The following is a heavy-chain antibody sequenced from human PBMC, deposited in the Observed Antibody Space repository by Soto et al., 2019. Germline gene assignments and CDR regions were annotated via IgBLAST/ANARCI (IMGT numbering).Heavy chain of an antibody. J-gene: IGHJ2*01. CDR3: AHRRRYFDL. V-gene: IGHV2-5*01. CDR2: IYWNDDK. Sequence: QITLKESGPTQMKHTQTLTLTCTFSGFSLSTSGVGVGWFRSPPGKALECLALIYWNDDKRYIPSLKSRLTIPKDTPQTKVALRMTNMDPVDTATYHRAHRRRYFDLWGRGDLVTVSS. CDR1: GFSLSTSGVG.